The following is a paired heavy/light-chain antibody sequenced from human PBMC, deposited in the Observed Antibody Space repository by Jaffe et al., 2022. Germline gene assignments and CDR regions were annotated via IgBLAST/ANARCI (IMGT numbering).Light chain of an antibody. V-gene: IGKV1-5*03. Sequence: DIQMTQSPSTLSASVGDRVTITCRASQSISSWLAWYQQKPGKAPKLLIYKASGLESGVPSRFSGSGSGTEFTLTISSLQPDDFATYYCQQYNSYPWTFGQGTKVEIK. CDR2: KAS. CDR1: QSISSW. CDR3: QQYNSYPWT. J-gene: IGKJ1*01.
Heavy chain of an antibody. D-gene: IGHD3-9*01. Sequence: EVQLVESGGGLVQPGGSLRLSCAASGFTFSSYSMNWVRQAPGKGLEWVSYISSSSSTIYYADSVKGRFTISRDNAKKSLYLQMNSLRAEDTAVYYCARVFWTYYDILTGYSHGDYWGQGTLVTVSS. J-gene: IGHJ4*02. CDR3: ARVFWTYYDILTGYSHGDY. CDR1: GFTFSSYS. V-gene: IGHV3-48*01. CDR2: ISSSSSTI.